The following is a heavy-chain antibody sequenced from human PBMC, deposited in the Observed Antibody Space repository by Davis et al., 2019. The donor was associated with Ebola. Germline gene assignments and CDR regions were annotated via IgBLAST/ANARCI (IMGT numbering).Heavy chain of an antibody. CDR2: ISSSSSTI. D-gene: IGHD6-19*01. V-gene: IGHV3-48*02. Sequence: GESLKISCAASGFTFSSYSMNWVRQAPGKGLEWVSYISSSSSTIYYADSVKGRFTISRDNAKNSLYLQMNSLRDVDTAVYYCASLGVAGGYWGQGTLVTVSS. CDR3: ASLGVAGGY. J-gene: IGHJ4*02. CDR1: GFTFSSYS.